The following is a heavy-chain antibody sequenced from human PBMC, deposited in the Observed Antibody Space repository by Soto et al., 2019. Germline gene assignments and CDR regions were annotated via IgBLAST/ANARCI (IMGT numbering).Heavy chain of an antibody. CDR1: GFTFSNAW. CDR2: IKSKTDGGTT. CDR3: STEWGEAGIRRYNDYYYYYGMDV. Sequence: EVQLVESGGGLVKPGGSLRLSCAASGFTFSNAWMSWVRQAPGKGLEWVGRIKSKTDGGTTDYAAPVKGRFTISRDDSNNKLYLQKNSLKNEDTTVYYCSTEWGEAGIRRYNDYYYYYGMDVWGQGTTVTVSS. J-gene: IGHJ6*02. V-gene: IGHV3-15*01. D-gene: IGHD3-16*01.